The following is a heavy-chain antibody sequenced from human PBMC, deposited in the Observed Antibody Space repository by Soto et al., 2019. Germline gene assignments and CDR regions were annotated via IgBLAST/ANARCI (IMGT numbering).Heavy chain of an antibody. V-gene: IGHV3-15*01. CDR1: GFPSPNAW. CDR2: IKSKTDRGTT. J-gene: IGHJ3*02. CDR3: TFGSSWYGGAFDI. Sequence: GGSLRPSCPASGFPSPNAWMSWVRQATGKGLEWVGRIKSKTDRGTTDYASPVKGRFTISRDHSKNTLHLQMNSLKTEDTAVYYCTFGSSWYGGAFDIWGQGT. D-gene: IGHD6-13*01.